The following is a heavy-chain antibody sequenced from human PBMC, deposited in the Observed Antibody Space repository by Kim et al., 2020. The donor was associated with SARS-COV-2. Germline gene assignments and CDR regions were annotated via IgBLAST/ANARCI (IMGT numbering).Heavy chain of an antibody. CDR3: ARDRGLKAAAGLMGY. Sequence: QKFQGRVTMTRDTSTSTVYMELSSLRSEDTAVYYCARDRGLKAAAGLMGYWGQGTLVTVSS. J-gene: IGHJ4*02. D-gene: IGHD6-13*01. V-gene: IGHV1-46*01.